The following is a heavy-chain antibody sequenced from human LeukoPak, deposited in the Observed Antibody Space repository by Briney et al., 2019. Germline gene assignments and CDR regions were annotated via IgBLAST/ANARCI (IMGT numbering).Heavy chain of an antibody. D-gene: IGHD2-2*01. CDR3: ARSYCSSTSCYASGYFDY. Sequence: NASETLSLTCTVSGGSISSTSYYWGWIRQPPGKGLEWIASIYYSGSTYYNPSLKSRVTISVDTSKNQFSLRLTSVTAADTAVYYCARSYCSSTSCYASGYFDYWGQGTLVTVSS. J-gene: IGHJ4*02. CDR1: GGSISSTSYY. CDR2: IYYSGST. V-gene: IGHV4-39*01.